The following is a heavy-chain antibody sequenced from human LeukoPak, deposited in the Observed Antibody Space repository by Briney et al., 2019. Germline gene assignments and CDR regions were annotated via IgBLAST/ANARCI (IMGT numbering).Heavy chain of an antibody. D-gene: IGHD3-3*01. CDR2: ISYDGSNK. J-gene: IGHJ4*02. Sequence: GGSLRLSCAASGFTFSSYGMHWVRQAPGKGLEWVAVISYDGSNKYYADSVKGRFTISRDNSKNTLYLQMNSLRAEDTAVYYCGKDTFYDFWSGYSVDYWGQGTLVTVSS. V-gene: IGHV3-30*18. CDR3: GKDTFYDFWSGYSVDY. CDR1: GFTFSSYG.